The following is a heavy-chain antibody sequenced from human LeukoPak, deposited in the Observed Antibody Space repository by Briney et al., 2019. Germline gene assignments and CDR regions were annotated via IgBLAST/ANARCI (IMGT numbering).Heavy chain of an antibody. CDR3: ARGGGYASPIGY. CDR1: GGSISTYY. Sequence: SETLSLTCTLSGGSISTYYWSWIRQPPGKGLEWIGYIYHSGSTNYNPSLKSRVTISVDTCKNQFSLKLSSVTAADTAVYHCARGGGYASPIGYWGQGALVTVSA. D-gene: IGHD5-12*01. J-gene: IGHJ4*02. V-gene: IGHV4-59*01. CDR2: IYHSGST.